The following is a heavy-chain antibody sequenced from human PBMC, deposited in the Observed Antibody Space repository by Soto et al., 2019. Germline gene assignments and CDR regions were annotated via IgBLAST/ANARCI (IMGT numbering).Heavy chain of an antibody. D-gene: IGHD3-3*01. V-gene: IGHV3-64D*08. Sequence: GGSLRLSCSASGFTFSTYAMHWVRQAPGKGLEYVSAISSNGGSTYYADSVKGRFTISRDNSKNTLYLQMSSLRAEDTAVYYCARYKVVIMRRRSAFDIWGQGTMVTVSS. CDR3: ARYKVVIMRRRSAFDI. CDR2: ISSNGGST. J-gene: IGHJ3*02. CDR1: GFTFSTYA.